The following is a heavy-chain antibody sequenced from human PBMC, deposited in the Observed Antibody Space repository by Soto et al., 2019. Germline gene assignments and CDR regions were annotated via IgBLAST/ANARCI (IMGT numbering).Heavy chain of an antibody. D-gene: IGHD2-15*01. Sequence: GGSLRLSWEGSGFTVSSHAMTWIRQAPGKGPEWVSTVTADGGTYYADSVKGRFAMSRDTSENTLYLQMNSLGAEDTAAYYCAPHVSCSGGSCQYDAFAIRGQGTMVTVSS. CDR3: APHVSCSGGSCQYDAFAI. V-gene: IGHV3-23*01. CDR1: GFTVSSHA. CDR2: VTADGGT. J-gene: IGHJ3*02.